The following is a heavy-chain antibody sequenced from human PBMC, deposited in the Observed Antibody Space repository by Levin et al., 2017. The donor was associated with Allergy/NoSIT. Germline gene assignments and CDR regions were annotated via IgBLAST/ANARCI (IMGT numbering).Heavy chain of an antibody. J-gene: IGHJ4*02. V-gene: IGHV6-1*01. CDR3: ARDADFPYAPGGGFDY. CDR2: TYYRSKWYN. CDR1: GDSVSSNSAA. D-gene: IGHD2-8*01. Sequence: PSETLSLTCAISGDSVSSNSAAWNWIRQSPSRGLEWLGRTYYRSKWYNDYAVSVKSRITINPDTSKNQFSLQLNSVTPEDTAVYYCARDADFPYAPGGGFDYWGQGTLVTVSS.